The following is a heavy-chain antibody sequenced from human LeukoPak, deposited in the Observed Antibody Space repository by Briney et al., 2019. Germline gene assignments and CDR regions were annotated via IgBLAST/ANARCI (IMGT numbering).Heavy chain of an antibody. CDR1: GFTFSSYG. J-gene: IGHJ4*02. CDR3: ARDRLAARHLDY. Sequence: QPVGSLRLSCAASGFTFSSYGMSWVRQAPGKGLEWVANIKQDGSEKYYVDSVKGRFTISRDNAKNSLYLQMNSLRAEDTAVYYCARDRLAARHLDYWGQGTLVTVSS. D-gene: IGHD2-15*01. V-gene: IGHV3-7*01. CDR2: IKQDGSEK.